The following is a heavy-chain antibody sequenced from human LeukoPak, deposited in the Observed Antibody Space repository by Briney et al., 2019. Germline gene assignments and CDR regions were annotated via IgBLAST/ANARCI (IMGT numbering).Heavy chain of an antibody. J-gene: IGHJ4*02. CDR1: GFTFSSYW. Sequence: GGSLRLSCAASGFTFSSYWMSWVRQAPGKGLEWVAHIKQDGSEKYYVDSVNGRFTISRANAKNSLYLQMNSLRAEDPAVYYCAREGGGGYFAYWGQGTLVTVSS. CDR3: AREGGGGYFAY. CDR2: IKQDGSEK. V-gene: IGHV3-7*01. D-gene: IGHD2-15*01.